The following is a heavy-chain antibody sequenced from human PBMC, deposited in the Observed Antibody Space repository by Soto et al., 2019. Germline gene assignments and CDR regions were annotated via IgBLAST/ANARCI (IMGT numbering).Heavy chain of an antibody. V-gene: IGHV3-7*01. CDR2: IKQDGSEK. CDR1: GFTFSSYW. Sequence: PGGSLRLSCAASGFTFSSYWMSWVRQAPGKGLEWVANIKQDGSEKYYVDSVKGRFTISRDNAKNSPYLQMNSLRAEDTAVYYCARGAWLRLTHFDCWGQGTLVTVSS. D-gene: IGHD5-12*01. J-gene: IGHJ4*02. CDR3: ARGAWLRLTHFDC.